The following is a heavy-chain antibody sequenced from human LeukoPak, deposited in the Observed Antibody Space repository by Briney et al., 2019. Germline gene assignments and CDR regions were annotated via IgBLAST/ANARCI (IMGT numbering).Heavy chain of an antibody. J-gene: IGHJ4*02. Sequence: GGSLRLSCAASGFTLSSYGMHWVRQAPGKGLEWVAVISYDGGNKYYADSVKGRFTISRDNSKNTLYLQMNSLRAEDTAVYYCAKDCSSTSCNPTPTDWGQGTLVTVSS. CDR1: GFTLSSYG. V-gene: IGHV3-30*18. CDR2: ISYDGGNK. CDR3: AKDCSSTSCNPTPTD. D-gene: IGHD2-2*01.